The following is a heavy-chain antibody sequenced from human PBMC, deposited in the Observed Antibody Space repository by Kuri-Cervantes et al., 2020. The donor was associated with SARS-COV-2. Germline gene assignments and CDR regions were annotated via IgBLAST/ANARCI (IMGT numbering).Heavy chain of an antibody. CDR2: INPNNGGT. CDR1: GYTFTAYF. V-gene: IGHV1-2*02. D-gene: IGHD3-22*01. CDR3: ARLGSSGPSYYYAMDL. J-gene: IGHJ6*02. Sequence: ASVKVSCKASGYTFTAYFIHWVRQAPGQGLEWMGWINPNNGGTTSAEKFQGRVTMTRDTSDSTAYMELSRLRSDDTAVYYCARLGSSGPSYYYAMDLWGRGTTVTVSS.